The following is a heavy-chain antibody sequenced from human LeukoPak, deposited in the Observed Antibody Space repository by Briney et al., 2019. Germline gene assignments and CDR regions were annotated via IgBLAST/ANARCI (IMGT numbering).Heavy chain of an antibody. CDR3: ARGQTNSSGWSFWGYYYYYMDV. Sequence: GGSLRLSCAASGFTFSSYGMSWVRQAPGKGLEWVSAISGSGGSTYYADSAKGRFTISRDNSKNTLYLQMNSLRAEDTAVYYCARGQTNSSGWSFWGYYYYYMDVWGKGTTVTVSS. CDR2: ISGSGGST. V-gene: IGHV3-23*01. CDR1: GFTFSSYG. J-gene: IGHJ6*03. D-gene: IGHD6-19*01.